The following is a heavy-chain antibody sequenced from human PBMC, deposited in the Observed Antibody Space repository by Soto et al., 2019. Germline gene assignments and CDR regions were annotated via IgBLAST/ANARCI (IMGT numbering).Heavy chain of an antibody. J-gene: IGHJ5*02. CDR3: AKLGVVVAATPWDWFDP. D-gene: IGHD2-15*01. V-gene: IGHV3-23*01. CDR2: ISGSGGST. CDR1: GFTFSSYA. Sequence: GGSLRLSCAASGFTFSSYAMSWVRQAPGKGLEWVSAISGSGGSTYYADSVKGRFTISRDNSKNALYLQMNSLRAEDTAVYYCAKLGVVVAATPWDWFDPWGQGTLVTVSS.